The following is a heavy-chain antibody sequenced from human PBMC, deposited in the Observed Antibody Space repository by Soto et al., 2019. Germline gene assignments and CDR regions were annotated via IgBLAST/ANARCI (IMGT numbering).Heavy chain of an antibody. Sequence: PGGSLRLSCAASGFTFSSYGMHWVRQAPGKGLEWVAVISYDGSNKYYADSVKGRFTISRDNSKNTLYLQMNSLRAEDTAVYYCAKRGYGDYEEVDYFDYWGQGTLVTVSS. D-gene: IGHD4-17*01. CDR3: AKRGYGDYEEVDYFDY. V-gene: IGHV3-30*18. CDR2: ISYDGSNK. J-gene: IGHJ4*02. CDR1: GFTFSSYG.